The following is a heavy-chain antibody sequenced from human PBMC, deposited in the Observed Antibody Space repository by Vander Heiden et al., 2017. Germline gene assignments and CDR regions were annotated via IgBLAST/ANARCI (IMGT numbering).Heavy chain of an antibody. J-gene: IGHJ6*02. V-gene: IGHV3-9*01. D-gene: IGHD1-1*01. CDR1: GFTFDGYV. CDR3: AKDMRGNSYYGMDV. Sequence: EVQLVESGGGLVQPGRSLRLSCAASGFTFDGYVMHWVRKAPGKGREWVSGITWNSGSIAYADSVKGRFTISRDNAKNSLYLQMNSLRVEDTAVYYCAKDMRGNSYYGMDVWGQGTTVTVSS. CDR2: ITWNSGSI.